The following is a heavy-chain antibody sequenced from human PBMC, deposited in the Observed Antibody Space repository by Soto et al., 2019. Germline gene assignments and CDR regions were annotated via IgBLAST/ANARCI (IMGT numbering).Heavy chain of an antibody. CDR2: IDNDGSSR. J-gene: IGHJ4*02. D-gene: IGHD6-19*01. Sequence: GGSDRQTCAAAECVDRGGCRHRVSQGPGKGLVWVSRIDNDGSSRDYADSVKGRFTISRDNAKNTLYLEMSSLRAEDTAVYYGATGSGWYSPDYWGQGTLVTVSA. CDR3: ATGSGWYSPDY. V-gene: IGHV3-74*01. CDR1: ECVDRGGC.